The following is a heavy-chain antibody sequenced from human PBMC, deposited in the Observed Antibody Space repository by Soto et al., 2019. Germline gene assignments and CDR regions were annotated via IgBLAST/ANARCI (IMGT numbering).Heavy chain of an antibody. CDR1: GCSFIIYW. CDR3: ARHYYDSSGYFGPFDY. V-gene: IGHV5-51*01. Sequence: GESLNISCKGSGCSFIIYWIVWVRQISGKGLEWMGIIYPGDSDTRYSPSFQGQVTISADKSISTAYLQWSSLKASDTAMYYCARHYYDSSGYFGPFDYWGQGTLVTVSS. CDR2: IYPGDSDT. D-gene: IGHD3-22*01. J-gene: IGHJ4*02.